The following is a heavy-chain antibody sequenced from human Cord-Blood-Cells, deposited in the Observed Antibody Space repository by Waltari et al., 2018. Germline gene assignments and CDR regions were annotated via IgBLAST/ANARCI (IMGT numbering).Heavy chain of an antibody. J-gene: IGHJ3*02. D-gene: IGHD1-26*01. CDR3: ATVAGLYSGSYYAFDI. CDR2: FDPEDGET. Sequence: QVQLVQSGAEVKKPGASVKVSCKVSGYTLTELSMQWVRQAPGKGLEWMGGFDPEDGETIYAQKFQGRVTMTEDTSTDTAYMELSSLRSEDTAVYYCATVAGLYSGSYYAFDIWGQGTMVTVSS. CDR1: GYTLTELS. V-gene: IGHV1-24*01.